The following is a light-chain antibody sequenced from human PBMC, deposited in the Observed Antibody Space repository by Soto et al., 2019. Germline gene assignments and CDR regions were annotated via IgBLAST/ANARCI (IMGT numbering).Light chain of an antibody. Sequence: EIVLTQYPATLSLSPGERATLSCTASQSVSSYLAWYQQKPGQDPRRLIYDASNRATGIPAMFSGSGSGTVFTRPSSSLAPAYFAVYCCQQLSNWPPVHTFGQGTKWEIK. J-gene: IGKJ2*01. V-gene: IGKV3-11*01. CDR3: QQLSNWPPVHT. CDR2: DAS. CDR1: QSVSSY.